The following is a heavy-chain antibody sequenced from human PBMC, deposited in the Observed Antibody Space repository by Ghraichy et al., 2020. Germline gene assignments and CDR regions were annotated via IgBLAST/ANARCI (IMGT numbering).Heavy chain of an antibody. D-gene: IGHD2-8*02. J-gene: IGHJ6*02. CDR2: IRSKAYNYAT. CDR1: GFSFSDSV. V-gene: IGHV3-73*01. CDR3: TMPWCVETCYGMDV. Sequence: GGSLRLSCAASGFSFSDSVVYWVRQSSGKGLEWLGRIRSKAYNYATTYAASVRGRFIITRDDSKNTAYLQMNNLKTEDTAVYYCTMPWCVETCYGMDVWGQGTTVTVSS.